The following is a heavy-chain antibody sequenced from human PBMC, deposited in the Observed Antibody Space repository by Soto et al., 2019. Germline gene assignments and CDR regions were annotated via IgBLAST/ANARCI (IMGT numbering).Heavy chain of an antibody. CDR1: GGSFSGYH. CDR2: INHSGST. D-gene: IGHD3-9*01. V-gene: IGHV4-34*01. Sequence: SETLSLTCAVYGGSFSGYHWSWIRQPPGKGLEWIGEINHSGSTNYNPSLKSPVTISVDTSKNQFSLKLSSVTAADTAVYYCARGRSYDILTGSQYYYGMDVWGQGTTVTVS. CDR3: ARGRSYDILTGSQYYYGMDV. J-gene: IGHJ6*02.